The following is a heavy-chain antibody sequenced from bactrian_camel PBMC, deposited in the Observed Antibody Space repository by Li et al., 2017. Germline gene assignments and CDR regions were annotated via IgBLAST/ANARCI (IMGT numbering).Heavy chain of an antibody. CDR2: INYLGTT. D-gene: IGHD2*01. CDR1: DYPGRKFC. J-gene: IGHJ4*01. V-gene: IGHV3S31*01. Sequence: VQLVESGGGSVQIGGSLTLACAASDYPGRKFCLGWFRRFTRERREAVAAINYLGTTDYRDSVKGRFSISLDNAQKVLYLQMNSLKPDDTAMYTCGIRGPLHYGGYWYEFQILGQGTQVTVS.